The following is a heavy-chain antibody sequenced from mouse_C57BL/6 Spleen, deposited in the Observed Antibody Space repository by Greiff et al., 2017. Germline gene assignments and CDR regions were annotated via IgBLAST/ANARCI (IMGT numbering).Heavy chain of an antibody. CDR2: IDPSDSET. CDR1: GYTFTSYW. V-gene: IGHV1-52*01. D-gene: IGHD2-3*01. J-gene: IGHJ4*01. Sequence: QVQLQQPGAELVRPGSSVKLSCKASGYTFTSYWMHWVKPRPIQGLEWIGNIDPSDSETHYNQKFKDKATLTVDKSSSTAYMQLSSLTSEDSAVYYCARWDCYYWGAMDYWGQGTSVTVSS. CDR3: ARWDCYYWGAMDY.